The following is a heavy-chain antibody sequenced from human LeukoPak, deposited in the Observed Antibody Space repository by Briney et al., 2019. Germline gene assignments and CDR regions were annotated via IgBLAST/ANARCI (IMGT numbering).Heavy chain of an antibody. CDR3: ARPRVPDS. CDR2: IKQDGSET. J-gene: IGHJ4*02. CDR1: GFTFSTSW. Sequence: GGSLRLSCAASGFTFSTSWMSWVRQASGTGLEWVANIKQDGSETNYVDSVKGRFTISRDNAKNSLYLQMNSLRAEDTAVYYCARPRVPDSWGQGTLVTVSS. V-gene: IGHV3-7*01.